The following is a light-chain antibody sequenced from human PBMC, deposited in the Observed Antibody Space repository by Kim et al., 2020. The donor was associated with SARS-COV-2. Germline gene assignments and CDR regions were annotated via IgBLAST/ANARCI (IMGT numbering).Light chain of an antibody. Sequence: SSELTQDPAVSVALGQTVRITCQGDSLRNYYANWYQQKPGQAPVLVIYGKNNRPSGIPDRFSDSTSGNTASLTITGAQAEDEADYYCNSRDSSGNHVVFGGGTQLTVL. CDR3: NSRDSSGNHVV. V-gene: IGLV3-19*01. CDR2: GKN. J-gene: IGLJ2*01. CDR1: SLRNYY.